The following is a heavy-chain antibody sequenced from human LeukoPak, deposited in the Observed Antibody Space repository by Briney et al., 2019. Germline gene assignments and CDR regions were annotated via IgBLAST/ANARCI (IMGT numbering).Heavy chain of an antibody. Sequence: SETLSLTCTVSGGSISSGGYCWSWIRQHPGKGLEWIGYIYYSGSTYYNPSLKSRVTISVDTSKNQFSLKLSSVTAADTAVYYCAREARRERDAFDIWGQGTMVTVSS. V-gene: IGHV4-31*03. J-gene: IGHJ3*02. D-gene: IGHD6-25*01. CDR1: GGSISSGGYC. CDR3: AREARRERDAFDI. CDR2: IYYSGST.